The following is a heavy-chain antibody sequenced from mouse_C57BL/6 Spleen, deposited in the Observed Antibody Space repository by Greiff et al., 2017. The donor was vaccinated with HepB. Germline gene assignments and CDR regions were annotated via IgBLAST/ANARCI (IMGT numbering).Heavy chain of an antibody. J-gene: IGHJ3*01. CDR2: IDPETGGT. CDR1: GYTFTDYD. CDR3: TPYGSSYPFAY. V-gene: IGHV1-15*01. Sequence: QVQLQQSGAELVRPGASVTLSCKASGYTFTDYDMHWVKQTPVHGLEWIGAIDPETGGTAYNQKFKGKAILTADKSSSTAYMELRSLTSEDSAVYYCTPYGSSYPFAYWGQGTLVTVSA. D-gene: IGHD1-1*01.